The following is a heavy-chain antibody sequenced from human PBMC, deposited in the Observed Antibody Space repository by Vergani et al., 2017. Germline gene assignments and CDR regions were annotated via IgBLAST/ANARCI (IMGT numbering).Heavy chain of an antibody. J-gene: IGHJ4*02. CDR1: GGTFSSYA. V-gene: IGHV1-69*13. CDR3: ARAGLGYCRGGSGYAFKAFDY. D-gene: IGHD2-15*01. Sequence: QVQLVQSGAEVKKPGSSVKVSCKASGGTFSSYAISWVRQAPGQGLEWMGRIIPIFGTANYAPKFQGRVTITADESTSTAYMELSSLRSEDTAVYYCARAGLGYCRGGSGYAFKAFDYWGQGTLVTVSS. CDR2: IIPIFGTA.